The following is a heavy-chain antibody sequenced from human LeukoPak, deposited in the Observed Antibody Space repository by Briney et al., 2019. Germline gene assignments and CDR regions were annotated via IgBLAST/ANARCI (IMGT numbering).Heavy chain of an antibody. CDR2: ISGSGGGT. CDR3: AKLFYSSGMYHFDY. D-gene: IGHD3-10*01. V-gene: IGHV3-23*01. Sequence: PGGSLRLSCATSGFTFSTSAMSWVRQAPGKGLAWVSTISGSGGGTYYADSVKGRFTISRDNPKNTLYLQMNSLRAEDTAVFYCAKLFYSSGMYHFDYWGQGTLVTVSS. J-gene: IGHJ4*02. CDR1: GFTFSTSA.